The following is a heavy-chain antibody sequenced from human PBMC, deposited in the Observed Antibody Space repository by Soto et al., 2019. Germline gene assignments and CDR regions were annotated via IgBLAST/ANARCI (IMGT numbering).Heavy chain of an antibody. D-gene: IGHD2-21*01. Sequence: SETLSLTCAVYGGSFSGYYWSWIRQPPGKGLEWIGEINHSGSTNYNPSLKSRVTISVDKSKNQFSLKLSSVTAADTAVYYCASWGIVSEGYWGQGTLVRVYS. CDR2: INHSGST. CDR3: ASWGIVSEGY. V-gene: IGHV4-34*01. J-gene: IGHJ4*02. CDR1: GGSFSGYY.